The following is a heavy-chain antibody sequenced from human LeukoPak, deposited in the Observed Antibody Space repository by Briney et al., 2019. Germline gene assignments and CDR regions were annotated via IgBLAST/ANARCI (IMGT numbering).Heavy chain of an antibody. D-gene: IGHD3-10*01. CDR3: ARELGSGSYIDY. J-gene: IGHJ4*02. V-gene: IGHV4-31*03. CDR2: IYYSGST. CDR1: GGSISSGGYY. Sequence: PSQTLSLTCTVSGGSISSGGYYWSWIRQHPGKGLEWIGYIYYSGSTYYNPSLKSRVTISVDTSKNQFSLKLSSVTAADTAVYYCARELGSGSYIDYWGQGTLVTVSS.